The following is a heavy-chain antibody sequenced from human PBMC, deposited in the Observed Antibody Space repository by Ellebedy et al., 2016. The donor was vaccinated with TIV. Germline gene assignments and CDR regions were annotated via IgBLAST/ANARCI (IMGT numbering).Heavy chain of an antibody. Sequence: PGGSLRLSCTASGFTFDAYAINWVRQAPGKGLEWVGFIRSETYGGTTEYAASVKGRFTISRDDSKSIAYLQMNSLKTEDTAVYYCSRGVAVAGTYFHYWGQGTLVTVSS. J-gene: IGHJ4*02. V-gene: IGHV3-49*04. D-gene: IGHD6-19*01. CDR3: SRGVAVAGTYFHY. CDR2: IRSETYGGTT. CDR1: GFTFDAYA.